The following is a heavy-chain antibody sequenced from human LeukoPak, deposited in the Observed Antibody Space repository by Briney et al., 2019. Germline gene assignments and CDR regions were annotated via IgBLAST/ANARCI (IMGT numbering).Heavy chain of an antibody. V-gene: IGHV5-10-1*01. CDR2: IDPSDSYT. CDR1: GYSFTSYR. D-gene: IGHD3-3*01. J-gene: IGHJ4*02. CDR3: ARIGGSGYVVDY. Sequence: GESLKISCKGSGYSFTSYRISWVRQMPGKGLEWMGRIDPSDSYTNYSPSFQGHVTISADKSISTAYLQWSSLKASDTAMYYCARIGGSGYVVDYWGQGTLVTVSS.